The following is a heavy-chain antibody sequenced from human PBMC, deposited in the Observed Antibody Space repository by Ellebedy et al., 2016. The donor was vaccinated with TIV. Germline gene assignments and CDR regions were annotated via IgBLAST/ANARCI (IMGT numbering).Heavy chain of an antibody. V-gene: IGHV3-23*03. J-gene: IGHJ4*02. D-gene: IGHD2-15*01. CDR1: GFSFSTYA. CDR3: AKQRGGSCYSSFDY. CDR2: ICDSSST. Sequence: GESLKISCAASGFSFSTYAMSWVRQAPGKGLEWVSSICDSSSTYYADSVKGRLTISRETSKNTLYLQMNSLRVEDTAVYYCAKQRGGSCYSSFDYWGQGTLVTVSS.